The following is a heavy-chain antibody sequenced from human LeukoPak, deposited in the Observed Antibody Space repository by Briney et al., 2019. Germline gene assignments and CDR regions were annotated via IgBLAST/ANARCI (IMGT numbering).Heavy chain of an antibody. CDR1: GGSISSGGYY. J-gene: IGHJ4*02. D-gene: IGHD3-22*01. Sequence: PSETLSLTCTVSGGSISSGGYYWSWIRQHPGNGLEWIGSIYHSGTTYYNPSLKSRVTISVDTSKNQFSLKLSSVTAADTAVYYCASTTNYFDTSARDYWGQGTLVTVSS. V-gene: IGHV4-39*01. CDR3: ASTTNYFDTSARDY. CDR2: IYHSGTT.